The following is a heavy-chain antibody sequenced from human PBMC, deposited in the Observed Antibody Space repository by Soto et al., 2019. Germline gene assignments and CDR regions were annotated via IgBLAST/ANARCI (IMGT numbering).Heavy chain of an antibody. CDR3: ASLYTAAGTFFDY. J-gene: IGHJ4*02. D-gene: IGHD6-13*01. Sequence: GGSLRLSCAASGLTFSIYGMSWVRQAPGKGLEWVSALTGSGDGTYYADSVKGRFTISRDNSKNTLYLQMNSLRAEDTAVYYCASLYTAAGTFFDYWGQGTLLTVSS. V-gene: IGHV3-23*01. CDR2: LTGSGDGT. CDR1: GLTFSIYG.